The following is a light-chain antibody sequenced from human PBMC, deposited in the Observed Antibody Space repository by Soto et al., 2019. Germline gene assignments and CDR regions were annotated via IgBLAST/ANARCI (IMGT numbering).Light chain of an antibody. CDR3: QQYGSSHRT. CDR1: QSVSNNY. V-gene: IGKV3-20*01. CDR2: GAS. J-gene: IGKJ1*01. Sequence: SVLTQSPATLSFSPGEIATLSCSTSQSVSNNYLAWYQQKPCQAPRLLIYGASSRATGIPDRFSGSGSGTDFTLTISILEPEDLAVYYCQQYGSSHRTFGQGTKVDIK.